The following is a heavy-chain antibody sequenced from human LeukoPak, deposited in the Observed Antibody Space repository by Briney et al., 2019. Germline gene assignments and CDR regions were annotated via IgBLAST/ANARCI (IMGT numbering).Heavy chain of an antibody. J-gene: IGHJ5*02. CDR2: IYYSGST. V-gene: IGHV4-59*08. Sequence: PPETLSLTCTVSGGSISSYYWSWIRQPPGKGLEWIGYIYYSGSTNYNPSLKSRVTISVDTSKNQFSLKLSSVTAADTAVYYCASRAWNYFWFDPWGQGTLVTVSS. CDR3: ASRAWNYFWFDP. D-gene: IGHD1-7*01. CDR1: GGSISSYY.